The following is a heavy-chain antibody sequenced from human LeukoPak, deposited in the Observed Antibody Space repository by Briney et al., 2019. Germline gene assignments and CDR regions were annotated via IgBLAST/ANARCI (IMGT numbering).Heavy chain of an antibody. D-gene: IGHD1-26*01. V-gene: IGHV4-39*01. CDR2: FYYSGST. CDR3: ARVAGGSYRYYFDY. Sequence: SETLSLTCTVSGGSISSSSYYWGWIRQPPGKGLEWIGSFYYSGSTYYNPSLKSRVTISVDTSKNQFSLKLSSVTAADTAVYYCARVAGGSYRYYFDYWGQGTLVTVSS. J-gene: IGHJ4*02. CDR1: GGSISSSSYY.